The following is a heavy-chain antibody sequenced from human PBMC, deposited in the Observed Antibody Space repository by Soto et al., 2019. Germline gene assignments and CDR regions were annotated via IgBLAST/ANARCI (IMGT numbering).Heavy chain of an antibody. D-gene: IGHD2-2*01. CDR2: IKSKTDGGTT. J-gene: IGHJ5*02. CDR1: GFTFSNAW. Sequence: GGSLRLSNAASGFTFSNAWISWVRQAQEKGLEWVGRIKSKTDGGTTDYAAPVKGRFTISRDDSKNTLYLQMNSLKTEDTAVYYCTTVDGPYIVVVPAASDWFDPWGQGT. CDR3: TTVDGPYIVVVPAASDWFDP. V-gene: IGHV3-15*01.